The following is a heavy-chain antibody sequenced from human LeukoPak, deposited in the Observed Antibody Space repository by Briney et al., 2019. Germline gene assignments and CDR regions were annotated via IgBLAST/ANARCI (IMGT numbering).Heavy chain of an antibody. V-gene: IGHV3-7*01. J-gene: IGHJ4*02. CDR3: ARDESDDYVWGSYRYNDY. Sequence: GGSLRLSCAASGFTFSSYWMSWVRQAPGKGLEWVANIKQGGSEKYYVDSVKGRFTISRDNAKNSLYLQMNSLRAEDTAVYYCARDESDDYVWGSYRYNDYWGQGTLVTVSS. CDR2: IKQGGSEK. D-gene: IGHD3-16*02. CDR1: GFTFSSYW.